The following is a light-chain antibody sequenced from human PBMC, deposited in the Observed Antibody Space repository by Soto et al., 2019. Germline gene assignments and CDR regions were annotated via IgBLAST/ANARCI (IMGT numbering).Light chain of an antibody. CDR1: QGIRNY. V-gene: IGKV1-33*01. Sequence: DIPMTQSPSSLSASVGDRVTITCRASQGIRNYLNWFQQKPGKAPKPLIYDASNLGTGVPSRFSGSGSGTHFTLTLTNLQPEDVATYYCQQFDDLPVTFGGGTKVEI. CDR3: QQFDDLPVT. CDR2: DAS. J-gene: IGKJ4*01.